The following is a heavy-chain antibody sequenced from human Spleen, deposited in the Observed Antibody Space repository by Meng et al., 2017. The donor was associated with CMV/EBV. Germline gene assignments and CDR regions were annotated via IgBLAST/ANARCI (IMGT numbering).Heavy chain of an antibody. Sequence: GGSLRLSCAASGFSFRANWIHWVRQGPGKGLVWVSRIKSDGSSANYADSVKGRFTISRDNSKNTLYLQMNSLRAEDTAVYYCARGGAIAARPADYWGQGTLVTVSS. CDR2: IKSDGSSA. D-gene: IGHD6-6*01. J-gene: IGHJ4*02. CDR3: ARGGAIAARPADY. CDR1: GFSFRANW. V-gene: IGHV3-74*01.